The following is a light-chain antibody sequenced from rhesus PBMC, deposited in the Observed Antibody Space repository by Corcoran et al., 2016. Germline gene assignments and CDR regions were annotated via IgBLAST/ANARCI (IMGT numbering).Light chain of an antibody. CDR2: AAS. Sequence: DIQMTQSPSSLSASVGDTVTITCRASQGISSYLNWFQQKQGKAPKLLIYAASILEYGVPSRCSGSGSGTEFTLPIRSRQPEDFAAYYCLQHNSYPLTFGGGTKVEIK. CDR1: QGISSY. J-gene: IGKJ4*01. CDR3: LQHNSYPLT. V-gene: IGKV1-28*01.